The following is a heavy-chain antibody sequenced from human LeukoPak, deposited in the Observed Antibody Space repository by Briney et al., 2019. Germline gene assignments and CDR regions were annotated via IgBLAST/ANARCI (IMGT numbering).Heavy chain of an antibody. J-gene: IGHJ4*02. CDR3: ARVADTSGYYYGLEYYFDF. V-gene: IGHV4-59*01. D-gene: IGHD3-22*01. Sequence: SETLSLTCTVSGGSISSYYWSWIRQPPGKGLEWIGYIYYSGSTNYNPSLKSRVTISVDTSKNQFSLELSSVTAADTAVYYCARVADTSGYYYGLEYYFDFWGQGTLVTVSS. CDR2: IYYSGST. CDR1: GGSISSYY.